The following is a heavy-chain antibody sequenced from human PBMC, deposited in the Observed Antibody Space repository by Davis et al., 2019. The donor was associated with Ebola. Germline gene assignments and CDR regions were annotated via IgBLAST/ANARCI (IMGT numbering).Heavy chain of an antibody. V-gene: IGHV3-7*03. J-gene: IGHJ6*02. CDR3: AKDMAAGLLAYYYYGMDV. CDR2: IKQDGSEK. Sequence: GESLKISCAASGFTFSIYWMSWVRQAPGKGLEWVANIKQDGSEKYYVDSVKGRFTISRDNAKNSLYPQMNSLRAEDTALYYCAKDMAAGLLAYYYYGMDVWGQGTTVTVSS. CDR1: GFTFSIYW. D-gene: IGHD2-15*01.